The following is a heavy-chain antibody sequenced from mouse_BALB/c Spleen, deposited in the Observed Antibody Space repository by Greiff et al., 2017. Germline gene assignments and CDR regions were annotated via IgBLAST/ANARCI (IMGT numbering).Heavy chain of an antibody. Sequence: EVKLMESGPGLVKPSQSLSLTCTVTGYSITSDYAWNWIRQFPGNKLEWMGYISYSGSTSYNPSLKSRISITRDTSKNQFFLQLNSVTTEDTATYYCARRTVGYWGQGTTLTVSS. V-gene: IGHV3-2*02. CDR1: GYSITSDYA. CDR2: ISYSGST. J-gene: IGHJ2*01. CDR3: ARRTVGY.